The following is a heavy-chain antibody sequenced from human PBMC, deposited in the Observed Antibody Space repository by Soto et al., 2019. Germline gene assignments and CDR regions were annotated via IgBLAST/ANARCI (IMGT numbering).Heavy chain of an antibody. J-gene: IGHJ6*02. CDR3: ASSPAATYYYYGMDV. V-gene: IGHV4-31*03. CDR1: GGSISSGGYY. CDR2: IYYSGST. D-gene: IGHD6-13*01. Sequence: QVQLQESGPGLVKPSQTLSLTGTVSGGSISSGGYYWSWIRQHPGKGLEWIGNIYYSGSTHYNPPLKRRVTISVDTSKNQFSLKLSSVTAADTAVYYCASSPAATYYYYGMDVWGRGTTVTVSS.